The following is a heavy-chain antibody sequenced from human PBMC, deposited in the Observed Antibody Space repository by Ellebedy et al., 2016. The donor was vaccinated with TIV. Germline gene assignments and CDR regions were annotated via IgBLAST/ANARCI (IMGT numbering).Heavy chain of an antibody. Sequence: GESLKISCTASGFTFSNYWMKWVRQAPGKGLVWVSRINTDGSSISYADSVKGRFTISRDNAKNTQYLQMNSLRADDTAIYYCVRGGLPAAGDYWGQGTLVTVSS. CDR1: GFTFSNYW. V-gene: IGHV3-74*01. CDR2: INTDGSSI. CDR3: VRGGLPAAGDY. J-gene: IGHJ4*02. D-gene: IGHD6-13*01.